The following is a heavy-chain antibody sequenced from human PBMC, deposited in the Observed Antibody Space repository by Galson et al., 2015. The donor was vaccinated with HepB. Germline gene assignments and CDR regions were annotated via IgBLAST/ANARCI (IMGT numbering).Heavy chain of an antibody. CDR1: GYTFTSYG. D-gene: IGHD3-22*01. Sequence: SVKVSCKASGYTFTSYGISWVRQAPGQGLEWMGWISAYNGNTNYAQKLQGRVTMTTDTSTSTAYMELRSLRSDDTAVYYCARAGYPVLITMIVVELNDYWGQGTLFTVSS. J-gene: IGHJ4*02. CDR3: ARAGYPVLITMIVVELNDY. V-gene: IGHV1-18*04. CDR2: ISAYNGNT.